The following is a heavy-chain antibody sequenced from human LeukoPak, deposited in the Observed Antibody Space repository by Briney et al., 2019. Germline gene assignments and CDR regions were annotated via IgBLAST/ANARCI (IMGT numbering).Heavy chain of an antibody. V-gene: IGHV4-59*01. Sequence: SETLSLTCTVSGGSISSYYWSWTRQPPGKGLEWIGYIYYSGTTNYNPSLKSRVTISVDTSKNQFSLKLSSVTAADTAVYYCARDRAVCTNGVCYPGLFDYWGQGTLVTVSS. CDR1: GGSISSYY. J-gene: IGHJ4*02. D-gene: IGHD2-8*01. CDR2: IYYSGTT. CDR3: ARDRAVCTNGVCYPGLFDY.